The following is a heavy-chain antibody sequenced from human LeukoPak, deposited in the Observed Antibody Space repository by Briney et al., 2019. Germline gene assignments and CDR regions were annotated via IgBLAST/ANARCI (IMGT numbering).Heavy chain of an antibody. Sequence: GASVKVSCKASGYTFTGYYMHWVRQAPGQGLEWMGWMNPNSGNTGYAQKFQGRVTITRNTSISTAYMELSSLRSEDTAVYYCARGYGWEDLDYWGQGTLVTVSS. CDR2: MNPNSGNT. CDR1: GYTFTGYY. V-gene: IGHV1-8*03. D-gene: IGHD1-26*01. J-gene: IGHJ4*02. CDR3: ARGYGWEDLDY.